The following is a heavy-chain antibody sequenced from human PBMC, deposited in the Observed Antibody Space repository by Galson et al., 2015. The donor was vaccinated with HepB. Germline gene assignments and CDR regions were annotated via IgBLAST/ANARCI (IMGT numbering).Heavy chain of an antibody. J-gene: IGHJ5*02. Sequence: ETLSLTCSVSGDSISSSSYYWGWIRQPPGKGPEWIASIYYSGSTYYNPSLKSRVTVSVDTSKNHFSLKVSSVTAADTAVYYCARGRLTTGYTGWLDPWGQGTLVTVSS. CDR1: GDSISSSSYY. CDR3: ARGRLTTGYTGWLDP. D-gene: IGHD4-17*01. CDR2: IYYSGST. V-gene: IGHV4-39*02.